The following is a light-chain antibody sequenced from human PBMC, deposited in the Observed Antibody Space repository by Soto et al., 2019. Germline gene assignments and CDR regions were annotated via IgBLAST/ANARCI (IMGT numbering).Light chain of an antibody. Sequence: IQMTQSPSTLSASVRDRVTFTCRASQTLSTWLAWYQQKPGEAPKLLIYKASTLEVGVPSRFSASGSGTDFTLTINTLQAADFATYYCQQYHSYPWTFGQGTKV. CDR3: QQYHSYPWT. CDR1: QTLSTW. J-gene: IGKJ1*01. CDR2: KAS. V-gene: IGKV1-5*03.